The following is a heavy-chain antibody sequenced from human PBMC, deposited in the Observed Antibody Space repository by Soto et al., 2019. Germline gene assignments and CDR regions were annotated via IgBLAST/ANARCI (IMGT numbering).Heavy chain of an antibody. J-gene: IGHJ6*02. D-gene: IGHD3-10*01. CDR1: GGSTSSGSYY. V-gene: IGHV4-31*03. CDR3: ATRTDYYYGSGSLGGMDV. CDR2: IYYSGST. Sequence: QVQLQESGPGLVKPSQTLSLTCTVSGGSTSSGSYYWSWIRQLPGKGLEWIGYIYYSGSTYYNPSLKSRVSISVDTSKNQFSLKLNSVTDADKAVYYCATRTDYYYGSGSLGGMDVWGQGTTVTVSS.